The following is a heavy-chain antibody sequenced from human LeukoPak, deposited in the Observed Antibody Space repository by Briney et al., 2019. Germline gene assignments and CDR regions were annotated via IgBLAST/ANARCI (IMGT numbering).Heavy chain of an antibody. CDR1: GFTFSSYA. J-gene: IGHJ4*02. CDR3: ARIQDPYSYGPSEYYFDY. V-gene: IGHV3-23*01. CDR2: ISGSGGST. D-gene: IGHD5-18*01. Sequence: HPGGSLRLSCAASGFTFSSYAMSWVRQAPGKGLEWVSAISGSGGSTYYADSVKGRFTISRDNAKNSLYLQMNSLRAEDTAVYYCARIQDPYSYGPSEYYFDYWGQGTLVTVSS.